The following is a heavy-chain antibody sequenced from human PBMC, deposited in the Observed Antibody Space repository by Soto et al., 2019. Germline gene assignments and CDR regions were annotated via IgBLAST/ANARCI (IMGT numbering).Heavy chain of an antibody. CDR1: GFTFSSYG. Sequence: QVQLVESGGGVVQPGRSLRLSCAASGFTFSSYGMHWVRQAPGKGLEWVAVISYDGSNKYYADSVKGRFTISRDNSKNTLYLQMKSLRAEEKAVYYCAKGRRGYCSGGSCYLGRYFDLWGRGTLVTVSS. V-gene: IGHV3-30*18. J-gene: IGHJ2*01. CDR2: ISYDGSNK. D-gene: IGHD2-15*01. CDR3: AKGRRGYCSGGSCYLGRYFDL.